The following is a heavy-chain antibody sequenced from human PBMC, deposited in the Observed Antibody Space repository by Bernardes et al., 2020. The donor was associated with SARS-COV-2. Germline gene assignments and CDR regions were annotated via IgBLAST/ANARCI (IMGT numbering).Heavy chain of an antibody. CDR1: GFTFSDYY. Sequence: GSLRLSCAASGFTFSDYYMSWIRQAPGKGLEWVSYISSSGSTIYYADSVKGRFTISRDNAKNSLYLQMNSLRAEDTAVYYCARYDSSGWFNWFDPWGQGTLVTVSS. CDR2: ISSSGSTI. CDR3: ARYDSSGWFNWFDP. J-gene: IGHJ5*02. D-gene: IGHD6-19*01. V-gene: IGHV3-11*01.